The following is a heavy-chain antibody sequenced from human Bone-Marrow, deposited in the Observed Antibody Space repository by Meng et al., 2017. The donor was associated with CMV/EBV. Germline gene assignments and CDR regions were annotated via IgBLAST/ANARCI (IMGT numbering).Heavy chain of an antibody. V-gene: IGHV4-34*01. CDR2: INHSGST. D-gene: IGHD3-10*01. Sequence: SGYSCSGNRQPPGKGREWIGEINHSGSTNYNPSLKSRVTISVDTSKNQFSLKLSSVTAADTTVYYCARNRLLWFGELFGGYNWFDPWGQGTLVTVSS. CDR1: SGYS. CDR3: ARNRLLWFGELFGGYNWFDP. J-gene: IGHJ5*02.